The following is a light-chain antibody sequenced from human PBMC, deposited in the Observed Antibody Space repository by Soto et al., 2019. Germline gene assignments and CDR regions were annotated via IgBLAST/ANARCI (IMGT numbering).Light chain of an antibody. J-gene: IGKJ1*01. Sequence: EIVLTQSPGTLSLSPGERATLSCRASQSVSNSYLAWYQQKPGRAPRLLIYGASSRATDIPDRFSGSGSGTDFTLTIIRLEPVDSAVYYCQQYGSSPTTFGQGTKVEIK. CDR2: GAS. V-gene: IGKV3-20*01. CDR1: QSVSNSY. CDR3: QQYGSSPTT.